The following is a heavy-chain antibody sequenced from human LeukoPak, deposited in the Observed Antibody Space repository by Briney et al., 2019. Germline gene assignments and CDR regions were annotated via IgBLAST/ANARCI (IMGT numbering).Heavy chain of an antibody. CDR2: ISYSGST. CDR3: ARRGIQLWRRHLDY. V-gene: IGHV4-39*07. CDR1: GDSISSRSYF. D-gene: IGHD5-18*01. J-gene: IGHJ4*02. Sequence: SETLSLTCTVSGDSISSRSYFWGWIRQPPGKGLEWIGSISYSGSTYYNPSLKSRVTISVDTSKNQFSLKLSSVTAADTAVYYCARRGIQLWRRHLDYWGQGTLVTVSS.